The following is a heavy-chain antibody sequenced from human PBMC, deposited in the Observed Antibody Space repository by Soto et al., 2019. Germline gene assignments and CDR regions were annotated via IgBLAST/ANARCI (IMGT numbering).Heavy chain of an antibody. CDR2: IYYSGST. J-gene: IGHJ4*02. CDR3: ARSDGRY. CDR1: GGSISSSSYF. Sequence: SETLSLTCTVSGGSISSSSYFWGWIRQPPGKGLEWIGSIYYSGSTYYNPSLKSRVTVSVDTSKNQFSLKLSSVTAADTAVYYCARSDGRYWGQGTLVTVSS. V-gene: IGHV4-39*07.